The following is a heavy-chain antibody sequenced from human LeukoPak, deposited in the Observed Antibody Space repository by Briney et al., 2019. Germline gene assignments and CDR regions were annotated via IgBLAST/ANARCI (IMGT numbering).Heavy chain of an antibody. V-gene: IGHV4-4*02. D-gene: IGHD3-3*01. CDR3: ARHDLITIFGVVISNWFDP. CDR2: IYYSGST. Sequence: SGTLSLTCAVSGGSISSSNWWSWVRQPPGKGLEWIGSIYYSGSTYYNPSLKSRVTISVDTSKNQFSLKLSSVTAADTAVYYCARHDLITIFGVVISNWFDPWGQGTLVTVSS. J-gene: IGHJ5*02. CDR1: GGSISSSNW.